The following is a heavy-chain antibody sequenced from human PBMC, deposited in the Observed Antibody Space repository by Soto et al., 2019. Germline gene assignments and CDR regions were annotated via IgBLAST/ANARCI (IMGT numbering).Heavy chain of an antibody. Sequence: DVQLLESGGALVQPGGSLRLSCVASGFTFSSSAMNWVRQAPGKGLEWVSTIGGTGVAKYYADSVKGRFTISRDNSNNTVFLQMNSLRAEDAAVYYCAQDRSPGATTWNVYWGQGTLVTVSS. CDR1: GFTFSSSA. J-gene: IGHJ4*02. CDR2: IGGTGVAK. CDR3: AQDRSPGATTWNVY. V-gene: IGHV3-23*01. D-gene: IGHD1-26*01.